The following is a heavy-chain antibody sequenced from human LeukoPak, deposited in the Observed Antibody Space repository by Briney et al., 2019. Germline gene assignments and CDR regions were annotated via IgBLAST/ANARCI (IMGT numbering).Heavy chain of an antibody. J-gene: IGHJ6*02. D-gene: IGHD1-7*01. CDR2: MYTSGSSGIT. V-gene: IGHV4-4*07. CDR3: ARDNPADGNWNYGFGPYYGMDV. Sequence: PSETLSLTCTVSGGSISSNYWSWIRQPAGKGLEWIGRMYTSGSSGITNYNPSLKSRATMSVDTSKNQFSLKLSSVTAADTAVYYCARDNPADGNWNYGFGPYYGMDVWGQGTTVTVSS. CDR1: GGSISSNY.